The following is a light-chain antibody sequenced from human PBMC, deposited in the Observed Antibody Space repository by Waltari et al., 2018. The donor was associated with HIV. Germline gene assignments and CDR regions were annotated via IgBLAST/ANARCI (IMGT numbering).Light chain of an antibody. Sequence: ELLLTQSPATLSLSPGQRATLSCGASQSVSSSYLDWYQQKSGLAPRLLIYDASSRATGIPDRFSGSGSGTDFTLTISRLEPEDFAVYYCQQYGSSPVTFGQGTKLEIK. CDR3: QQYGSSPVT. CDR2: DAS. J-gene: IGKJ2*01. V-gene: IGKV3D-20*01. CDR1: QSVSSSY.